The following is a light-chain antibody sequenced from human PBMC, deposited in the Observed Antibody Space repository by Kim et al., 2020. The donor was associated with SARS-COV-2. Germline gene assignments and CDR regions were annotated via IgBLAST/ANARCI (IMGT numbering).Light chain of an antibody. V-gene: IGLV3-1*01. CDR2: QDS. J-gene: IGLJ2*01. CDR1: KLGDKY. CDR3: QAWDSGTYVV. Sequence: VSPGQTASITCSGDKLGDKYACWYQQKPGQSPVLVIYQDSKRPSGIPERFSGSNSGNTATLTISGTQAMDEADYYCQAWDSGTYVVFGGGTQLTVL.